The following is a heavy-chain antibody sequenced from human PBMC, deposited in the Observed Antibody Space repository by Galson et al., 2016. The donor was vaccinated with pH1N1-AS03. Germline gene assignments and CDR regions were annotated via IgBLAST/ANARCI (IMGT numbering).Heavy chain of an antibody. CDR2: INPNSGGT. CDR3: ARSHPAFDSSGCYYDY. J-gene: IGHJ4*02. V-gene: IGHV1-2*02. CDR1: GYTFTGYY. Sequence: SVKVSCKASGYTFTGYYMHWVRQAPGQGLEWMGWINPNSGGTNYAQKFQGRVTMTRDTSISTAYMELSRLRSGDTAVYYCARSHPAFDSSGCYYDYWGQGTLVIVSS. D-gene: IGHD3-22*01.